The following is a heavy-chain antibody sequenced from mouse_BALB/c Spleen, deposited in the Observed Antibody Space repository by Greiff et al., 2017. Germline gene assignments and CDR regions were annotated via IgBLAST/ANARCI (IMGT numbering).Heavy chain of an antibody. CDR3: ARRGDPAWFAY. CDR2: ISYSGST. J-gene: IGHJ3*01. V-gene: IGHV3-2*02. Sequence: DVQLQESGPGLVKPSQSLSLTCTVTGYSITSDYAWNWIRQFPGNKLEWMGYISYSGSTSYNPSLKSRISITRDTSKNQFFLQLNSVTTEDTATYYCARRGDPAWFAYWGQGTLVTVSA. CDR1: GYSITSDYA.